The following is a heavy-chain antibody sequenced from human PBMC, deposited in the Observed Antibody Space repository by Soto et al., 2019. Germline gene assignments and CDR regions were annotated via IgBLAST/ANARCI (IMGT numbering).Heavy chain of an antibody. D-gene: IGHD1-26*01. CDR1: GYSISSSNW. CDR2: IYYSGTT. Sequence: QVQLQESGPGLVKPSDTLSLTCAVSGYSISSSNWWGWIRQPPAKGLEWIGYIYYSGTTCYNPSLKSRVTMSVDTSKNQFSLKLTSVTAVDTAVYYCARREIQGPIDYWGQGTLVTVSS. V-gene: IGHV4-28*01. J-gene: IGHJ4*02. CDR3: ARREIQGPIDY.